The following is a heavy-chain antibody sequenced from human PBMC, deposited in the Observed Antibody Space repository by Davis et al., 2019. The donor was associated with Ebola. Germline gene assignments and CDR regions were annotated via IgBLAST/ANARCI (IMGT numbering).Heavy chain of an antibody. CDR1: GFIFNNYW. CDR2: TNSDGSST. CDR3: AGGFGSTSCSA. D-gene: IGHD2-2*01. J-gene: IGHJ4*02. Sequence: HTGGSLRLSCAASGFIFNNYWMHWVRQAPGKGLVWVSRTNSDGSSTSYADSVKGRFTISRDNAKNTLYLQMNSLTAEDTAVYYCAGGFGSTSCSAWGQGTLVTVSS. V-gene: IGHV3-74*01.